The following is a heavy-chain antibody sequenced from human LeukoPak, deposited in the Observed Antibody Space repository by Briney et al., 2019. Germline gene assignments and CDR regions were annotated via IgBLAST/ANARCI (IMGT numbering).Heavy chain of an antibody. Sequence: PGGSLRLSCAASGFTFSSYAMSWVRQAPGKGLECVSAISDSGGSTYYADSVKGRFTISRDNSKNTLYLQMNSLRAEDTAVYYCAKVEGYCSSTSCSVDAFDIWGQGTMVTVSS. V-gene: IGHV3-23*01. J-gene: IGHJ3*02. CDR2: ISDSGGST. CDR1: GFTFSSYA. CDR3: AKVEGYCSSTSCSVDAFDI. D-gene: IGHD2-2*01.